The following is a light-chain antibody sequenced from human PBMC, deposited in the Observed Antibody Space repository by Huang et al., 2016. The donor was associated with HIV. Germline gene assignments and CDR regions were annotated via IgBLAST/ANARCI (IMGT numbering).Light chain of an antibody. CDR1: QSVRNY. Sequence: EIVLTQSPATLSLSPGERATLSCRASQSVRNYLAWYQQKPGQAPRLLIYDASNRATGTPARFSGSGSGIDFTLTISSLEPEDFAVYYCQQRSDWPPWTFGQGTKVEIK. CDR2: DAS. V-gene: IGKV3-11*01. CDR3: QQRSDWPPWT. J-gene: IGKJ1*01.